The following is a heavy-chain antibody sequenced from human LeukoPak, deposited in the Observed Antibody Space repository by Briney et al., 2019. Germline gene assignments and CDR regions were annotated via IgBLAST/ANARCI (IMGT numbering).Heavy chain of an antibody. J-gene: IGHJ4*02. V-gene: IGHV3-48*02. CDR1: GFTFSSYS. D-gene: IGHD5-12*01. CDR3: ARERGEDIVATKYYFDY. Sequence: GGSLRLSCAASGFTFSSYSMNWVRQAPGKGLEWVSYISSSSSTIYYADSVKGRFTISRDNAKNSLYLQMNSLRDEDTAVYYCARERGEDIVATKYYFDYWGQGTLVTVSS. CDR2: ISSSSSTI.